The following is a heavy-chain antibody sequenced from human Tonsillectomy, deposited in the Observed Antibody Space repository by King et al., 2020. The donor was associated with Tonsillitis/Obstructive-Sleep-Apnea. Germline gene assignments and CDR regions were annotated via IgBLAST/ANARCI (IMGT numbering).Heavy chain of an antibody. Sequence: VQLVESGGGLVQPGKSLRLSCAASGFTFDAYAMHWVRQVPGKGLEWVSGISWDSGNIGYAGSVKGRFTISRDNAKNSLFPQMNSLRAEDTALYYCANANDFWSGYYPNWGQGTLVTVSS. CDR2: ISWDSGNI. CDR3: ANANDFWSGYYPN. J-gene: IGHJ4*02. V-gene: IGHV3-9*01. CDR1: GFTFDAYA. D-gene: IGHD3-3*01.